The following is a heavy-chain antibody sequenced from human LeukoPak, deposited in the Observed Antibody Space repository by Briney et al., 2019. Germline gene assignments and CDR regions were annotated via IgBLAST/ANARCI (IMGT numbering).Heavy chain of an antibody. J-gene: IGHJ4*02. D-gene: IGHD3-22*01. Sequence: PSETLSLTCTVSGGSISSSSYYWGWIRQPPGKGLEWIGSIYYSGSTYYNPSLKSRVTISADTSKNQFSLKLSSVTAADTAVYYCARDSSGYAKFDYWGQGTLVTVSS. CDR1: GGSISSSSYY. CDR3: ARDSSGYAKFDY. CDR2: IYYSGST. V-gene: IGHV4-39*01.